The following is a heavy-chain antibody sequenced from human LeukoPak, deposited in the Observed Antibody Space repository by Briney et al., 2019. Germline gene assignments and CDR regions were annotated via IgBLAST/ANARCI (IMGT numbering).Heavy chain of an antibody. CDR3: ARGGPNYSFDY. V-gene: IGHV3-30-3*01. D-gene: IGHD3-10*01. CDR2: ISYDGSNK. J-gene: IGHJ4*02. Sequence: PPGRPLRLSCAASGFTFSSYAMHWVRQAPGKGLEWVAVISYDGSNKYYADSVKGRFTISRDNSKSTLYLQMNSLRAEDTAVYYCARGGPNYSFDYWGQGTLVTVSS. CDR1: GFTFSSYA.